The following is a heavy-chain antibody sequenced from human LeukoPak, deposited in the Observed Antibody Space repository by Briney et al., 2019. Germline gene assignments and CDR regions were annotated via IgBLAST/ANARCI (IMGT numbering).Heavy chain of an antibody. CDR2: IR. D-gene: IGHD2-2*01. CDR1: GFTFSSYW. Sequence: GGALRLSCAASGFTFSSYWMSWVGQAPGKGLEWVANIRHAVKGRFTISRDNAKTSLYLQMNSLRAEATAVYYCARHYSQLPGGYWGQGTLVTVSS. J-gene: IGHJ4*02. V-gene: IGHV3-7*01. CDR3: ARHYSQLPGGY.